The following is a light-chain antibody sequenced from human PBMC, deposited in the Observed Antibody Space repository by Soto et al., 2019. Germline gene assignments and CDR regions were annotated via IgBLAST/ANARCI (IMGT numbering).Light chain of an antibody. CDR3: QQRSNWPRT. V-gene: IGKV3-11*01. J-gene: IGKJ1*01. Sequence: EIVMTQSPATLSVSPGERATLSCRASQSVSSDLAWYHQKPGQAPRLLIYGASIRATGIPDRFSGSGSGTDFTLTISRLEPEDFAVYYCQQRSNWPRTFGQGTKVDIK. CDR2: GAS. CDR1: QSVSSD.